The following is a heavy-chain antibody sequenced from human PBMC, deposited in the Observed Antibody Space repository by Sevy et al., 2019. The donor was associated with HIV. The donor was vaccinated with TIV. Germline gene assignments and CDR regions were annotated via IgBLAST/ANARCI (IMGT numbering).Heavy chain of an antibody. CDR1: GFTVSSNY. Sequence: GGSLRLSCAASGFTVSSNYMSWVRQAPGKGLEWVSVIYSGGSTYYADSVKGRFTISRDNSKNTRYLQMNSLRAEDTAVYYCARDWGYGDYVSDYYYYGMDVWGQGTTVTVSS. V-gene: IGHV3-53*01. D-gene: IGHD4-17*01. CDR3: ARDWGYGDYVSDYYYYGMDV. J-gene: IGHJ6*02. CDR2: IYSGGST.